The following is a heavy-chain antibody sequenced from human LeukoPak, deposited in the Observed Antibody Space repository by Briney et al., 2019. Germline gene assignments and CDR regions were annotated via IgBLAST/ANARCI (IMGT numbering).Heavy chain of an antibody. CDR2: INHSGST. D-gene: IGHD1-1*01. CDR3: ARPVPSRLGWFDP. CDR1: GGSFSGYY. Sequence: PSETLSLTCAVYGGSFSGYYWSWIRQPPGKGLEWIGEINHSGSTNYNPSLKSRVTISVDTSKNQFSLKLSSVTAADTAVYYCARPVPSRLGWFDPWGQGTLLTVSS. J-gene: IGHJ5*02. V-gene: IGHV4-34*01.